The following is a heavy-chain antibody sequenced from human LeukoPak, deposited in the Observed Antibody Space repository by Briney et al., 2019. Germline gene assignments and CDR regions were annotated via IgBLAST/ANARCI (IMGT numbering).Heavy chain of an antibody. Sequence: GGSLRLSCVASGFTFSDYFMSWMRQAPGKGLEWLSFINSEGNNIYYADSVKGRFTISRDNARNTLYLEMNSLRAEDTAVYYCARITQTAADYWGQGTLVTVSS. CDR2: INSEGNNI. CDR3: ARITQTAADY. J-gene: IGHJ4*02. D-gene: IGHD6-13*01. V-gene: IGHV3-11*04. CDR1: GFTFSDYF.